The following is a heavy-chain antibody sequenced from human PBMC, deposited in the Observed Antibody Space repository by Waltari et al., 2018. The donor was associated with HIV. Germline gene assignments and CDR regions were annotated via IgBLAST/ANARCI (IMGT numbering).Heavy chain of an antibody. D-gene: IGHD3-10*01. V-gene: IGHV4-34*01. Sequence: QVQLQQWGAGLLKPSETLSLTCAVSGGSFSAYYRSWIRQPPGKGLEWIGEINHSGSTNYNPSLNSRVTISVDTSKNQFSLKLSSVTAADTAVYYCARGGNYYRSGSYYKLDYWGQGTLVTVSS. CDR1: GGSFSAYY. J-gene: IGHJ4*02. CDR3: ARGGNYYRSGSYYKLDY. CDR2: INHSGST.